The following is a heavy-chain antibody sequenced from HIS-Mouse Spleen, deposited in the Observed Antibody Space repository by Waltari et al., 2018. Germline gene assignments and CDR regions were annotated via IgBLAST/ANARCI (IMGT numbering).Heavy chain of an antibody. CDR2: ISYDGSNK. CDR1: GFTFSSYG. V-gene: IGHV3-30*18. Sequence: QVQLVESGGGVVQPGRSLRLSCAASGFTFSSYGMHWVRQAPGKGLEWVAVISYDGSNKYYADSVKGRFTISRDNSKNTLYLQMNGLRAEDTAVYYCAKASSGWLDYWGQGTLVTVSS. CDR3: AKASSGWLDY. J-gene: IGHJ4*02. D-gene: IGHD6-19*01.